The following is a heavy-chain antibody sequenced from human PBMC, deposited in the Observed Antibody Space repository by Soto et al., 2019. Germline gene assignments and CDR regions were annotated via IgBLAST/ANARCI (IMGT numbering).Heavy chain of an antibody. J-gene: IGHJ4*02. CDR1: GGSFSGYY. V-gene: IGHV4-34*01. Sequence: SETLSLTCAVYGGSFSGYYWSWIRQPPGKGLEWIGEINHSGSTNYNPSLKSRVTISVDTSKNQFSLKLSSVTAADTAVYYCARWGSTQLVDYWGQGTLVTVSS. D-gene: IGHD6-6*01. CDR3: ARWGSTQLVDY. CDR2: INHSGST.